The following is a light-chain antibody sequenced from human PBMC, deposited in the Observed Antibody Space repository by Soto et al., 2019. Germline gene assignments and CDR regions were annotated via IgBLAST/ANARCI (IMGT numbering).Light chain of an antibody. CDR2: DAS. CDR1: QSVSSY. J-gene: IGKJ1*01. V-gene: IGKV3-11*01. Sequence: EIVLTQSPATLSLSPGERATLSCRASQSVSSYLAWYQQKPGQAPRLLIYDASNRATGIPARFSGSGSGTDFTLTISSLEPEDFAVYYWHQRSNWPSWTFGQGTKVEIK. CDR3: HQRSNWPSWT.